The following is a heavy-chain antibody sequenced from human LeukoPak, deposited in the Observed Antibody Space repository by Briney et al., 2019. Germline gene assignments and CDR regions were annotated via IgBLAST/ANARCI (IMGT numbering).Heavy chain of an antibody. CDR3: ARGERRWLQFGN. CDR1: GGSISNYF. D-gene: IGHD5-24*01. V-gene: IGHV4-59*08. Sequence: SETLSLTCTVSGGSISNYFWNWIRQPPGKGLQWIGYISYSGSTNYNPSLKSPVIISLDTSKSQLSLKLSSVTAADTAVYYCARGERRWLQFGNWGQGTLVTVSS. CDR2: ISYSGST. J-gene: IGHJ4*02.